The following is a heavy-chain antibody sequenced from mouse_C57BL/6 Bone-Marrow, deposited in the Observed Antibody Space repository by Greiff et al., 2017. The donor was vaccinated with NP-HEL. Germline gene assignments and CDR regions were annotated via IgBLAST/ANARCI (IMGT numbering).Heavy chain of an antibody. CDR2: IDPSDSYT. V-gene: IGHV1-50*01. Sequence: VQLQQPGAELVKPGASVKLSCKASGYTFTSYWMQWVKQRPGQGLEWIGEIDPSDSYTNYNQKFKGKATLTVDTSSSTAYMQLSSLTSEDSAVYYCARTYSNGAMDYWGQGTSVTVSS. J-gene: IGHJ4*01. CDR3: ARTYSNGAMDY. CDR1: GYTFTSYW. D-gene: IGHD2-5*01.